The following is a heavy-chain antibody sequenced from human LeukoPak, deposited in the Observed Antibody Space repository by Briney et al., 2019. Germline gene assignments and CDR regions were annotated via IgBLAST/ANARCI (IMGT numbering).Heavy chain of an antibody. V-gene: IGHV3-48*01. CDR1: VFTFNTYT. D-gene: IGHD3-22*01. CDR3: ARGSTYYESSGQVPFDY. Sequence: GVSLGLFCASSVFTFNTYTMKGAPRAPGRGWECVLDISCNSGIIDYADSVRGRFTIYRDNAKNSLYLQMNSLRAEDTAVYYCARGSTYYESSGQVPFDYWGQGTLVTVSS. CDR2: ISCNSGII. J-gene: IGHJ4*02.